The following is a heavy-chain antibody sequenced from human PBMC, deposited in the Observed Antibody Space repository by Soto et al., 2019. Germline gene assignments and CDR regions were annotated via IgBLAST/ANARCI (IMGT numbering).Heavy chain of an antibody. V-gene: IGHV3-33*01. D-gene: IGHD3-16*01. CDR2: IWYDGHNK. J-gene: IGHJ6*02. Sequence: QVQLVESGGGVIQPGRSRRLSCAASGSSFSQYGMPWVRQAPGKGLEWVALIWYDGHNKYYVDSVKGRFTISRDISKNTLFLEMNSLTVEDTAIYYCAREGQGGNGLDVWGQGTTVTVSS. CDR1: GSSFSQYG. CDR3: AREGQGGNGLDV.